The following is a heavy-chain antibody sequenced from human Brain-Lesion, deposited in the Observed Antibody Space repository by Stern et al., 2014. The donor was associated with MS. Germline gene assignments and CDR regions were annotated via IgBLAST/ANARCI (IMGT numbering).Heavy chain of an antibody. Sequence: VQLVESGAEVKKPGESLKISCKASGNIFTNYWIGWVRQMPGKGLEWMGILYPGDSDTKYSPSFQGQVTISADKSISTAYLQWSSLKASDTAMYYCARGGQLLNYYFDYWGQGTLVTVSS. D-gene: IGHD2-2*01. V-gene: IGHV5-51*03. CDR3: ARGGQLLNYYFDY. J-gene: IGHJ4*02. CDR2: LYPGDSDT. CDR1: GNIFTNYW.